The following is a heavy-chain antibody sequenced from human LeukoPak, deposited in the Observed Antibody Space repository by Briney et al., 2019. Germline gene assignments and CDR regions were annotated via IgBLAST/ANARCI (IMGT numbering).Heavy chain of an antibody. Sequence: GGSLRLSCAASGFTFSDYYIIWIRQAPGKGLEWVSYISSSGSTIYYADSVKGRFTISRDNAKNSLYLQMNSLRAEDTAVYYCASRAGVGAIDAFDTWGQGTMVTVSS. J-gene: IGHJ3*02. CDR2: ISSSGSTI. CDR3: ASRAGVGAIDAFDT. V-gene: IGHV3-11*01. D-gene: IGHD1-26*01. CDR1: GFTFSDYY.